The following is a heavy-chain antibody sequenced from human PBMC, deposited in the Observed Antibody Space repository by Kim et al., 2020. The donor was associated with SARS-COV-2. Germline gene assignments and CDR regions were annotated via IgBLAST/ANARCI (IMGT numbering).Heavy chain of an antibody. J-gene: IGHJ3*02. Sequence: SETLSLTCTVSGYSISSGYYWGWIRQPPGKGLEWIGSIYHSGSTYYNPSLKSRVTISVDTSKNQFTLKLSSVTAADTAVYYCASVLPNSSWYWGGGSAFDIWGQGTMVTVSS. D-gene: IGHD6-13*01. V-gene: IGHV4-38-2*02. CDR1: GYSISSGYY. CDR3: ASVLPNSSWYWGGGSAFDI. CDR2: IYHSGST.